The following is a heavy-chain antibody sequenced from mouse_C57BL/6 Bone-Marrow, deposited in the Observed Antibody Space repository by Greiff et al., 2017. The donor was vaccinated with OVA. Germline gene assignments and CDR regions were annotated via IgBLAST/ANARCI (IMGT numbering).Heavy chain of an antibody. V-gene: IGHV5-16*01. Sequence: EVKLVESAGGLVQPGSSMKLSCTASGFTFSDYYMAWVRQVPEKGLEWVANINYDGSSTYYLDSLKSRFIISRDNAKNILYLQMSSLKSEDTATYYCAREGGSSPMDYWGQGTSVTVSS. CDR1: GFTFSDYY. CDR2: INYDGSST. CDR3: AREGGSSPMDY. D-gene: IGHD1-1*01. J-gene: IGHJ4*01.